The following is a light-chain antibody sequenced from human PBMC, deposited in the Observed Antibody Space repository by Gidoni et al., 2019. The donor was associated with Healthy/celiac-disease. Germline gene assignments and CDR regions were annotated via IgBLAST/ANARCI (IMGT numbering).Light chain of an antibody. Sequence: QSVLTQPPSASGTPGQSVTISCSGSRSNIGSNTVNWYQQLPGTAPKLLIYSNNQRPSGVPDRFSGSKSGTSASLAISGLQSEDEADYYCAAWDDSLNGFWVFGGGTKLTVL. V-gene: IGLV1-44*01. CDR2: SNN. CDR3: AAWDDSLNGFWV. J-gene: IGLJ3*02. CDR1: RSNIGSNT.